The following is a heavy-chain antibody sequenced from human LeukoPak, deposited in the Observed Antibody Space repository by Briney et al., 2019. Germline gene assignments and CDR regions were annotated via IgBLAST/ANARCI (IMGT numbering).Heavy chain of an antibody. D-gene: IGHD3-10*02. CDR3: AELGITMTGGV. CDR1: GFTFSSYE. Sequence: PGGSLRLSCAASGFTFSSYEMNWVRQAPGKGLDWVSYISSSGSFIYYADSVKGRFTVSRDNAKNSLFLQMNTLRAEDSAVYYCAELGITMTGGVWGKGTPVTISS. J-gene: IGHJ6*04. V-gene: IGHV3-48*03. CDR2: ISSSGSFI.